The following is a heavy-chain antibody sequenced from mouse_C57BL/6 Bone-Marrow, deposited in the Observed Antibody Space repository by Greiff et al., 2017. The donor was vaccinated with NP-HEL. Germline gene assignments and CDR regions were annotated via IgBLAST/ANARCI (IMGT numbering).Heavy chain of an antibody. CDR2: INPNNGGT. Sequence: EVQLQQSGPELVKPGASVKISCKASGYTFTDYYMNWVKQSHGKSLEWIGDINPNNGGTSYTQKFKGKATLTVDKSSSTAYMELRSLTSEDSAVYYCARPDDYDEDDAMDYWGQGTSVTVSS. D-gene: IGHD2-4*01. J-gene: IGHJ4*01. V-gene: IGHV1-26*01. CDR1: GYTFTDYY. CDR3: ARPDDYDEDDAMDY.